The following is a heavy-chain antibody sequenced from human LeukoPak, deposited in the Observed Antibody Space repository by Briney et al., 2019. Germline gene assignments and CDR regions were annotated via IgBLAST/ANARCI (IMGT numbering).Heavy chain of an antibody. CDR1: GYSYTDYW. Sequence: GESLKISCKGSGYSYTDYWIGWVRQMPGKGLEWMGIIYPADSDIRYSPSFQGQVTISADKSISTAYLQWSSLKASDTAMYYCARQEYCSGGSCYIWFDPWGQGTLVTVSS. J-gene: IGHJ5*02. CDR2: IYPADSDI. V-gene: IGHV5-51*01. CDR3: ARQEYCSGGSCYIWFDP. D-gene: IGHD2-15*01.